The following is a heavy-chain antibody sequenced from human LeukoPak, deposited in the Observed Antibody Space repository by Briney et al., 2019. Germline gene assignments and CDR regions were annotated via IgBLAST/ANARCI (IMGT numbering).Heavy chain of an antibody. V-gene: IGHV3-21*01. CDR3: ARVGGYSYDPHY. D-gene: IGHD5-18*01. Sequence: GGSLRLSCAASGLTFSSAAMTSVRQAPGKGLEWVSSITTSSSYIYYADSVKGRFTISRDNAKNSLYLQMNSLRGEDTAVYYCARVGGYSYDPHYWGQGTLVTVSS. J-gene: IGHJ4*02. CDR1: GLTFSSAA. CDR2: ITTSSSYI.